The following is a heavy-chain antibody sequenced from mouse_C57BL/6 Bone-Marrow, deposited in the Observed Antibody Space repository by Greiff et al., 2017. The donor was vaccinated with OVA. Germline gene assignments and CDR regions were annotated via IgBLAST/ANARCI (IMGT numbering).Heavy chain of an antibody. Sequence: EVKVVESGGGLVQSGRSLRLSCATSGFTFSDFYMEWVRQASGKGLEWIAASRNKANDYTTEYSASVKGRFIVSRDTSQSILYLQMNALRAEDTAIYYCARDDYYWYFDVWGTGTTVTVSS. CDR3: ARDDYYWYFDV. CDR2: SRNKANDYTT. CDR1: GFTFSDFY. V-gene: IGHV7-1*01. J-gene: IGHJ1*03.